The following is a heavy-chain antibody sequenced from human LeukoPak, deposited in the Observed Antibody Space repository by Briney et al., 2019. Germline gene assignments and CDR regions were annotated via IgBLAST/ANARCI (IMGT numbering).Heavy chain of an antibody. J-gene: IGHJ4*02. V-gene: IGHV1-2*04. CDR3: AREPSGSGLDY. CDR1: GGTFSSYA. D-gene: IGHD3-22*01. Sequence: ASVKVSCKASGGTFSSYAISWVRQAPGQGLEWMGWINPNSGGTNYAQKFQGWVTMTRDTSISTAYMELSRLRSDDTAVYYCAREPSGSGLDYWGQGTLVTVSS. CDR2: INPNSGGT.